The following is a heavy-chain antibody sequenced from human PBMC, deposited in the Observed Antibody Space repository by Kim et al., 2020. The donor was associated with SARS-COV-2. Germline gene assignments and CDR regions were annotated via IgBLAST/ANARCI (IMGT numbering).Heavy chain of an antibody. Sequence: GGSLRLSCAASGFTFSDSYMSWIRQAPGKGLEWLSYISDTGSTIYSADSVKGRFTVSRDNARNSLYLQLNSLGAEDTAVYYGAGDQPAGHFDYWGQGTLVTVSS. V-gene: IGHV3-11*01. CDR2: ISDTGSTI. CDR1: GFTFSDSY. J-gene: IGHJ4*02. CDR3: AGDQPAGHFDY.